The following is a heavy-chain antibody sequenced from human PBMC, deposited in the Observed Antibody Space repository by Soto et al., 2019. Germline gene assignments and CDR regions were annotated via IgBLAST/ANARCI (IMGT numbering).Heavy chain of an antibody. D-gene: IGHD3-22*01. CDR1: GFTFSGYA. CDR2: ISVDGTKR. J-gene: IGHJ4*02. CDR3: ARSRGSTGYFYFDS. V-gene: IGHV3-30-3*01. Sequence: QVQLVESGGGVVQPGRSPRLSCDASGFTFSGYAMHWVRQAPGKGLEWVAVISVDGTKRFYADPVKGRFSISRDNSKNTLYLQMDSLRLEDTAVYYCARSRGSTGYFYFDSCGQGTLVTVSS.